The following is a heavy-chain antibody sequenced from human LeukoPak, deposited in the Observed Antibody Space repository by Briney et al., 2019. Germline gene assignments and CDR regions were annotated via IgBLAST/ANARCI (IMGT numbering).Heavy chain of an antibody. CDR3: ARDVPVWELPGGNWFDP. CDR2: ISTYNGNT. CDR1: GYTFTTYG. J-gene: IGHJ5*02. D-gene: IGHD1-26*01. V-gene: IGHV1-18*01. Sequence: GASVKVSCKASGYTFTTYGISWVRQAPGQGLEWMGWISTYNGNTDYAQKLQGRVTMTTDTSTSTAYMELRSLRSDDTAVYYCARDVPVWELPGGNWFDPWGQGTLVIVSS.